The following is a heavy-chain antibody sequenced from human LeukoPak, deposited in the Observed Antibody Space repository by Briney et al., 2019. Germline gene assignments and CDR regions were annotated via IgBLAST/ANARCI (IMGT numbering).Heavy chain of an antibody. J-gene: IGHJ6*02. V-gene: IGHV4-59*08. CDR3: ARDLSITMVRDYGMDV. CDR1: GGSISSYY. D-gene: IGHD3-10*01. Sequence: SETLSLTCTVSGGSISSYYWSWIRQPPGKGLERIGYIYYSGSTNYNPSLKSRVTISVDTSKNQFSLKLSSVTAADTAVYYCARDLSITMVRDYGMDVWGQGTTVTVSS. CDR2: IYYSGST.